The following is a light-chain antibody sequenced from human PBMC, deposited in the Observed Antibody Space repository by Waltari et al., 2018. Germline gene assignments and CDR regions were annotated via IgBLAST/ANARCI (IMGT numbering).Light chain of an antibody. Sequence: QSALTQPRSVSGSPGQSVTISCTGTSSDVGGYNYVSWYQQYPGKAPKLMIYDVSKRPSGVPDRFSGSKSGNTASLTISGLQVEDEVDYYCCSYAGSYTPWVFGGGTKLTVL. V-gene: IGLV2-11*01. CDR3: CSYAGSYTPWV. CDR2: DVS. J-gene: IGLJ3*02. CDR1: SSDVGGYNY.